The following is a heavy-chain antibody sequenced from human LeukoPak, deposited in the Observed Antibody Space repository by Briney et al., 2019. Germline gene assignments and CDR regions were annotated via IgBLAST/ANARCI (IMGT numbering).Heavy chain of an antibody. CDR2: ISYDGSNK. D-gene: IGHD2-15*01. CDR3: AKDLMVVAASFGDY. CDR1: GFTFSSYG. V-gene: IGHV3-30*18. Sequence: GGSLRLSCAASGFTFSSYGMHWVRQAPGKGLEWVAVISYDGSNKYYADSVKGRFTISRDNSKNTLYLQMNSLRAEDTAVYYCAKDLMVVAASFGDYWGQGTLVTVSS. J-gene: IGHJ4*02.